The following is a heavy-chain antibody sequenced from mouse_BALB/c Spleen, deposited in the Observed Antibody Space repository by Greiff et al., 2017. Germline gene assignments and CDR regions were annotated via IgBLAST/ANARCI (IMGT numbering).Heavy chain of an antibody. J-gene: IGHJ3*01. CDR1: GFSLTSYG. D-gene: IGHD1-1*01. CDR2: IWTGGST. CDR3: AREDYGSSFAY. Sequence: QVQLVESGPGLVAPSQSLSITCTVSGFSLTSYGVHWVRQPPGKGLEWLGVIWTGGSTNYNSALMSRLSISKDNSKSQVFLKMNSLQTDDTAMYYCAREDYGSSFAYWGQGTLVTVSA. V-gene: IGHV2-9*02.